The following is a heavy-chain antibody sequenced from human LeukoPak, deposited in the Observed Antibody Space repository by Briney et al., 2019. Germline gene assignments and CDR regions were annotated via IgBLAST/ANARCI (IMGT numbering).Heavy chain of an antibody. J-gene: IGHJ4*02. D-gene: IGHD2-2*01. Sequence: AGGSLRLSCAASGFTFSSYSMNWVRQAPGKGMEWVSYISSSSSTIYYADSVKGRFTISRDNAKNSLYLQMNSLRAEDTAVYYCARDHIVVVPAAPDYWGQGTLVTVSS. CDR3: ARDHIVVVPAAPDY. CDR1: GFTFSSYS. V-gene: IGHV3-48*04. CDR2: ISSSSSTI.